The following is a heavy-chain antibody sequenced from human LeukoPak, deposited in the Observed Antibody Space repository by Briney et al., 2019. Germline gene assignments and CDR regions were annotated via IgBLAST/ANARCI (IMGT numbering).Heavy chain of an antibody. V-gene: IGHV4-39*01. CDR1: GGSISSSSYY. CDR2: IYYSGST. D-gene: IGHD3-22*01. Sequence: SETLSLTCTVSGGSISSSSYYWGWIRQPPGKGLEWIGSIYYSGSTYYNPSLKSRVTISVDTSRNQFSLKLSSVTAADTAVYYCARHRMYYYDSSGRGVADAFDIWGQGTMVTVSS. CDR3: ARHRMYYYDSSGRGVADAFDI. J-gene: IGHJ3*02.